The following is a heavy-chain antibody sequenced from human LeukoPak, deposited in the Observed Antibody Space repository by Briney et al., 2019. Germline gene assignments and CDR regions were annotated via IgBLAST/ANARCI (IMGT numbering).Heavy chain of an antibody. V-gene: IGHV3-7*01. D-gene: IGHD6-19*01. J-gene: IGHJ4*02. CDR3: ARDRSTVAGIDY. CDR2: IKPDGGDK. Sequence: GGSLRLSCAASGFIFSDHFMAWVRQAPGKGLEWVATIKPDGGDKYYVDSVKGRFTISRDNARNSLFLQMNSLRAEDTAVYYCARDRSTVAGIDYWGQGTLVTVSS. CDR1: GFIFSDHF.